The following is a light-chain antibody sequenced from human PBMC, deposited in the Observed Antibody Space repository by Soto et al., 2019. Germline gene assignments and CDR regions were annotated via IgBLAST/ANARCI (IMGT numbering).Light chain of an antibody. Sequence: QSVVTQPPSASGTPGQRVTISCSGSSSNIGSNAVNWYQQLPGTAPKLLIYSNNQRPSGVPDRFSGSKSGTSASLAISGLQSEDEADYYCGAWDDSLDAVVFGGGTKVTVL. CDR3: GAWDDSLDAVV. V-gene: IGLV1-44*01. J-gene: IGLJ2*01. CDR1: SSNIGSNA. CDR2: SNN.